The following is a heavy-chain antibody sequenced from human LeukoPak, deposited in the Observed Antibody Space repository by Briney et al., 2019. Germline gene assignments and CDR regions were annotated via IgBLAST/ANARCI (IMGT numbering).Heavy chain of an antibody. J-gene: IGHJ5*02. CDR1: GYSFPNYW. V-gene: IGHV5-51*01. CDR2: IYPGDSDT. Sequence: GESLKISCKGPGYSFPNYWIAWVRQMPGKGLEWMGIIYPGDSDTKYSPSFEGQVTLSADKSINTAYLQWSSLTASDTAMYYCARLTDYYDSSGYYRNYNWFDPWGQGTLVTVSS. D-gene: IGHD3-22*01. CDR3: ARLTDYYDSSGYYRNYNWFDP.